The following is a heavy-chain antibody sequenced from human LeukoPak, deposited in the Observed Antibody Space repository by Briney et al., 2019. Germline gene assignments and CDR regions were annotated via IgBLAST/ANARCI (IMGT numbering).Heavy chain of an antibody. J-gene: IGHJ5*02. CDR1: GDSISSYY. V-gene: IGHV4-59*01. CDR2: IYYSGST. Sequence: PSETLSLTCTVSGDSISSYYWSWIRQPPGKGLEWIGYIYYSGSTIYNPSLKSRVSISVDTSKNQFSLRLNSVTAADTAVYYCARGLDVALVSGWFDPWGQGTLVTVSS. CDR3: ARGLDVALVSGWFDP. D-gene: IGHD5-18*01.